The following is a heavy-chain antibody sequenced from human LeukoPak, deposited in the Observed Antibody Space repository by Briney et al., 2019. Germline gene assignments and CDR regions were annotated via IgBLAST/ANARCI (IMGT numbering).Heavy chain of an antibody. CDR3: TREGSSWYIWFDP. J-gene: IGHJ5*02. V-gene: IGHV3-73*01. D-gene: IGHD6-13*01. CDR1: GFTFSGSA. Sequence: PGGSLRLSCAASGFTFSGSAMHWVRQASGKGLEWVGRIRSKANSYATAYAASVKGRFTISRDDSKNTAYLQMNSLKTEDTAVYYCTREGSSWYIWFDPWGQGTLVTVSS. CDR2: IRSKANSYAT.